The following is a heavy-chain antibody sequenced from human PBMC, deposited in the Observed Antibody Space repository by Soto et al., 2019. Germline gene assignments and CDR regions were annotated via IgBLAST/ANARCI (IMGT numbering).Heavy chain of an antibody. Sequence: ASEPLSLTCTVSGGSISSGDYYWSWIRQPPGKGLEWIGYIFYSVSTYYNPSLKSRVTISVDTSKNQFSLKLSSVTAADTAVYYCARANDFWSGNTFDYWGQGTLVTVSS. CDR3: ARANDFWSGNTFDY. D-gene: IGHD3-3*01. CDR2: IFYSVST. CDR1: GGSISSGDYY. V-gene: IGHV4-30-4*01. J-gene: IGHJ4*02.